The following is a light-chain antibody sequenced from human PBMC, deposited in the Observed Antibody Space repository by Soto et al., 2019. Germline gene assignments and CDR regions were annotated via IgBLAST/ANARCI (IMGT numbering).Light chain of an antibody. CDR3: QQYGSSPFT. CDR1: QSVSSSY. V-gene: IGKV3-20*01. CDR2: GAS. Sequence: EIVLTQSTGTLSLSPGERATLSCRASQSVSSSYLAWYQQKPGQAPRLLIYGASSRATGIPDRFSGSGSGTDFTHTISRLEPEDFAVYYCQQYGSSPFTFGPGTKVDIK. J-gene: IGKJ3*01.